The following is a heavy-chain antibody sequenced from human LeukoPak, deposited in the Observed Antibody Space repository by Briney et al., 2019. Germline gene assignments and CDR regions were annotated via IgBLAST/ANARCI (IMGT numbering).Heavy chain of an antibody. D-gene: IGHD3-3*01. CDR1: GYTFTGYY. Sequence: ASVKVSCKASGYTFTGYYIHWVRQAPGQGLEWMGWINPSSGATTYAQKFQGRVTMTRDTSISTAYMELSRLRSDDTAVYYCARDASSIRFLEWSFDYWGQGTLVTVSS. V-gene: IGHV1-2*02. CDR2: INPSSGAT. CDR3: ARDASSIRFLEWSFDY. J-gene: IGHJ4*02.